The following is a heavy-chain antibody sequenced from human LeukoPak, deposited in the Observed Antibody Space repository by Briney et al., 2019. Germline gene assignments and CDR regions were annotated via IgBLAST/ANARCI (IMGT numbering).Heavy chain of an antibody. D-gene: IGHD6-6*01. CDR1: GFTFDDFA. CDR2: ISWNSGSI. Sequence: SRSLRLSCAVSGFTFDDFAMHWVRQAPGKGLEWVSGISWNSGSIDYADSVKGRFTISRDNAKNSLYLQMNSLRAEDTALYYCAKDPLEYSSSFDYWGQGTLVTVSS. CDR3: AKDPLEYSSSFDY. V-gene: IGHV3-9*01. J-gene: IGHJ4*02.